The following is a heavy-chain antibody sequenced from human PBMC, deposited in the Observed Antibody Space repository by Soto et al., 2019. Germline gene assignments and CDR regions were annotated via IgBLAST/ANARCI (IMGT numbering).Heavy chain of an antibody. J-gene: IGHJ4*02. CDR3: AKTLTTVTNYYFDQ. CDR2: ISHDGSNK. D-gene: IGHD4-17*01. Sequence: QVQLVESGGGGIQPGRSLRLSCAASGFTFSSYGMHWVRQAPGKGLEWVAVISHDGSNKYGADSVKGRFTISRDNSKNTLYLQMNSLRPEDSAVYYCAKTLTTVTNYYFDQGGQGTLVTVSS. CDR1: GFTFSSYG. V-gene: IGHV3-30*18.